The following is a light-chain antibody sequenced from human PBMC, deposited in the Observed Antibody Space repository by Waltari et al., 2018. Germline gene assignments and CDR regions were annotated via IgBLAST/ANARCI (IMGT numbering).Light chain of an antibody. Sequence: QSALTPPASVSGSRGQSRTISCPGSRSDLGSYNVVSWSQPHPGKAPKLLIYRVNNRPSGVSNRFSGSKSGNTAFLTISVLQSEDEADYYCSSYAGSVVFGGGTKLTVL. J-gene: IGLJ3*02. V-gene: IGLV2-23*02. CDR2: RVN. CDR1: RSDLGSYNV. CDR3: SSYAGSVV.